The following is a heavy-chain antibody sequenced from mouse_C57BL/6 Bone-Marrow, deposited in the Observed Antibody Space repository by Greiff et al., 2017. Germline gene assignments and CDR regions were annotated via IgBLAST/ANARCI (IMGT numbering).Heavy chain of an antibody. CDR2: IRNKANNHAT. CDR3: TRLIYYGNPAWFAY. J-gene: IGHJ3*01. CDR1: GFTFSDAW. V-gene: IGHV6-6*01. D-gene: IGHD2-1*01. Sequence: EVKLVESGGGLVQPGGSMKLSCAASGFTFSDAWMDWVRQSPEKGLEWVAEIRNKANNHATYYAESVKGRFTISRDDSKSSVYLQMNSLRAEDTGIYYCTRLIYYGNPAWFAYWGQGTLVTVSA.